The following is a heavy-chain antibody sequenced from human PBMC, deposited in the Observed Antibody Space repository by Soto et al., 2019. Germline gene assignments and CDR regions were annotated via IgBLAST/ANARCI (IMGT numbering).Heavy chain of an antibody. CDR3: ARSSGSYFAAFYVT. V-gene: IGHV3-33*01. J-gene: IGHJ5*02. CDR2: IWDDGGNK. CDR1: AFSFSSSG. D-gene: IGHD1-26*01. Sequence: QAQLEESGGGVVQPGTSLRLSCAASAFSFSSSGMHWVRQAPGKGLEWVAAIWDDGGNKYYADSVKGRFTISRDNSKNPLFLQMNSLRAEDTALYYCARSSGSYFAAFYVTWGQGTLVSVSS.